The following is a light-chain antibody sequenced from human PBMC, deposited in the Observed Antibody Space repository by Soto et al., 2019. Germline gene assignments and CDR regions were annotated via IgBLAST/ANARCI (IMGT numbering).Light chain of an antibody. CDR3: MQSTQLPPT. CDR1: QSLLHITGETF. J-gene: IGKJ5*01. Sequence: VMTPTPLSLSAAPGQPASISCKSSQSLLHITGETFLFWDLQKPGQSPQLRIYEVSTRVSGVPDRFSGSGSGTDFTLEISRVETDDGGVYYCMQSTQLPPTLGQGTRL. CDR2: EVS. V-gene: IGKV2D-29*02.